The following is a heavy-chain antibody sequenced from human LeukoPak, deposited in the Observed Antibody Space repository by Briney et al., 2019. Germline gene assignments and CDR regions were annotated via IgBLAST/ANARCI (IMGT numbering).Heavy chain of an antibody. Sequence: PGGSLRLSCAASGFTFSTYSMNWVRQAPGKGLEWVSYISTSSSTIYYADSVKGRFTISRDNAKNSLYLQMNSPTDEDTAVYYCARDQIQHYYDSSGYYDYWGQGTLVTVSS. CDR3: ARDQIQHYYDSSGYYDY. J-gene: IGHJ4*02. V-gene: IGHV3-48*02. CDR2: ISTSSSTI. D-gene: IGHD3-22*01. CDR1: GFTFSTYS.